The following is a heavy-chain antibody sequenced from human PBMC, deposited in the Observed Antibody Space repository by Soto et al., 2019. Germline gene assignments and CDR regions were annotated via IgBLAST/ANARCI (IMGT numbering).Heavy chain of an antibody. D-gene: IGHD3-3*01. Sequence: ASVKVSCKASGYTFTTYDINWVRQAPGQGLEWLGWMDPNSGSTGYAQNFQGRITMTRNISRNTAHMELSSLQSEDTAVHYCARERKFDFWRKGLDVWGQGTAVTVSS. CDR1: GYTFTTYD. J-gene: IGHJ6*02. V-gene: IGHV1-8*01. CDR2: MDPNSGST. CDR3: ARERKFDFWRKGLDV.